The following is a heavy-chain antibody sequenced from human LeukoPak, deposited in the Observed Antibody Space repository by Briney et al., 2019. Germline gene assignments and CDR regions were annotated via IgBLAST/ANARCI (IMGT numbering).Heavy chain of an antibody. D-gene: IGHD5-18*01. CDR1: GCTFSSYA. CDR2: INPIFGTA. J-gene: IGHJ4*02. Sequence: SVKVSCKASGCTFSSYAISWVRQAPGQGLEWMGGINPIFGTANYAQKFQGRVTITADESTSTAYMELSSLRSEDTAVYYCARADGQLWLGERGYYFDYWGQGTLVTVSS. CDR3: ARADGQLWLGERGYYFDY. V-gene: IGHV1-69*01.